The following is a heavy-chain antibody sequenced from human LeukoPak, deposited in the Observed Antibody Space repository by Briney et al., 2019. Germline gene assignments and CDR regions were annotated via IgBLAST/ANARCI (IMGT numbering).Heavy chain of an antibody. CDR2: INPNSGGT. CDR1: GYTFTGYY. Sequence: ASVKVSCKASGYTFTGYYMHWVRQAPGQGLEWMGWINPNSGGTNYAQKFQGGVTMTRDTSISTAYMELSRLRSDDTAVYYCATLDSSGYYYVAGGAFDIWGQGTMVTVSS. D-gene: IGHD3-22*01. CDR3: ATLDSSGYYYVAGGAFDI. J-gene: IGHJ3*02. V-gene: IGHV1-2*02.